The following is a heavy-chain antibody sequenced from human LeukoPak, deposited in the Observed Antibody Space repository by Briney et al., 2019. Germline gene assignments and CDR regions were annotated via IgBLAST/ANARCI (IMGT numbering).Heavy chain of an antibody. CDR1: GFTFSSYA. J-gene: IGHJ4*02. CDR2: ISGSGGST. CDR3: AKVGSGWPEANY. D-gene: IGHD6-19*01. Sequence: PGGSLRLPCAASGFTFSSYAMSWVRQAPGKGLEWVSAISGSGGSTYYADSVKGRFTISRDNSKNTLYLQMNSLRAEDTAVYYCAKVGSGWPEANYWGQGTLVTVSS. V-gene: IGHV3-23*01.